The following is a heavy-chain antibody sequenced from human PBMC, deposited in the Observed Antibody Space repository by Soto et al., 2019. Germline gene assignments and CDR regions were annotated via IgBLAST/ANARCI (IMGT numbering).Heavy chain of an antibody. CDR2: INHSGST. V-gene: IGHV4-34*01. Sequence: SETLSLTCAVYGGSFSGYYWSWIRQPPGKGLEWIGEINHSGSTNYNPSLKSRVTISVDTSKNQFSLKLSSVTAADTAVYYCARLAARPKTYYMDVWGKGTTVTVSS. D-gene: IGHD6-6*01. CDR3: ARLAARPKTYYMDV. CDR1: GGSFSGYY. J-gene: IGHJ6*03.